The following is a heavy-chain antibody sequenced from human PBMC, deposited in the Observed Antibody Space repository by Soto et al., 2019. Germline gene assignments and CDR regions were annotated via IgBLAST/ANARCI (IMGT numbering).Heavy chain of an antibody. CDR1: GFTFSSYA. CDR3: AMTRDIVATMSGY. D-gene: IGHD5-12*01. Sequence: EVQLLESGGGLVQPGGSLRLSCAASGFTFSSYAMSWVRQAPGKVLEWVSAISGSGGSTYYADSVKGRFTISRDNSKNTLYLQMNSLRAEDTAVYYCAMTRDIVATMSGYWGQGTLVTVSS. V-gene: IGHV3-23*01. J-gene: IGHJ4*02. CDR2: ISGSGGST.